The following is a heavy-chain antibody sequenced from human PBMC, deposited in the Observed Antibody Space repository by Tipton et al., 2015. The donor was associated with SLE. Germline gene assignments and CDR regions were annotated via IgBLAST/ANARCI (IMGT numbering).Heavy chain of an antibody. Sequence: TLSLTCAVYGGSFSDHYWGWIRQPPGKGLEWIGEINHTRGTNYNPSLKSRLTISVDTSKNQFSLNLRSVTAADTAVYFRARGNRAEEELDLWGQGTLVTVSS. V-gene: IGHV4-34*01. CDR1: GGSFSDHY. J-gene: IGHJ4*02. CDR3: ARGNRAEEELDL. CDR2: INHTRGT. D-gene: IGHD1-1*01.